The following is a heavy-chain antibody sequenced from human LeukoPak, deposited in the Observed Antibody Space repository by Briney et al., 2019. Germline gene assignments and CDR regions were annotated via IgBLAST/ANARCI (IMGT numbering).Heavy chain of an antibody. CDR1: GGSFSGYY. CDR2: INHSGST. Sequence: PSETLSLTCAVYGGSFSGYYWTWIRQPPGKGLEWIGEINHSGSTNYNPSLKSRVTISVDTSKNQFSLKLSSVTAADTAVYYCASEQSTGYSSSWYYFDYWGQGTLVTVSS. CDR3: ASEQSTGYSSSWYYFDY. J-gene: IGHJ4*02. D-gene: IGHD6-13*01. V-gene: IGHV4-34*01.